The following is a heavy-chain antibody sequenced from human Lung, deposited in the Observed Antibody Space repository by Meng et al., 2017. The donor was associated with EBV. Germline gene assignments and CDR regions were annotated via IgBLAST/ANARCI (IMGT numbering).Heavy chain of an antibody. V-gene: IGHV4-31*03. J-gene: IGHJ4*02. CDR1: GGSISRGCYY. CDR2: IYYSGST. CDR3: AATVNDGYFDD. D-gene: IGHD4-11*01. Sequence: QVQRHESGPGLVMPSQSLSLTCTVSGGSISRGCYYWGWIRQHPGKGLEWIGYIYYSGSTYYNPSLKSRVTISVDTSKNQFSLKLSSVTAADTAVYYCAATVNDGYFDDWGQETLVTVSS.